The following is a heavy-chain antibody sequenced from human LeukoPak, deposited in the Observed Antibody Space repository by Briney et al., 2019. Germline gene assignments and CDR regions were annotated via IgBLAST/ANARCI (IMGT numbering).Heavy chain of an antibody. Sequence: PPETLSLTCTVSGGSINDFYWTWIRQPPGKGLEWIGYIFYSGSANSNPSLESRVTISVDTSKNQFSLKLSSVTAADTAAYYCARLRSGSTPPPPHYYYGLDVWGQGTTVIVSS. CDR3: ARLRSGSTPPPPHYYYGLDV. CDR1: GGSINDFY. J-gene: IGHJ6*02. D-gene: IGHD1-26*01. V-gene: IGHV4-59*01. CDR2: IFYSGSA.